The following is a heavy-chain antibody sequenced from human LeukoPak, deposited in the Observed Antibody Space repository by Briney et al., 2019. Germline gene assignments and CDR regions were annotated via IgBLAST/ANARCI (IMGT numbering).Heavy chain of an antibody. J-gene: IGHJ6*02. CDR3: ARRRRWRRDSKTTYSYYGMAV. V-gene: IGHV1-18*01. Sequence: PSVNVSCKASVYTFSSYGINWVQQAPGQGLEWIGGISADNVNAIYAQKLQGRVDMPTETYTRTVYMELRSLRPDDTAVYYCARRRRWRRDSKTTYSYYGMAVWGQGTTVTV. D-gene: IGHD5/OR15-5a*01. CDR1: VYTFSSYG. CDR2: ISADNVNA.